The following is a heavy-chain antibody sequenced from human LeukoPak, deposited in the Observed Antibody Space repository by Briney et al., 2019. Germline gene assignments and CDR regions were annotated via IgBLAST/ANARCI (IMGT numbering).Heavy chain of an antibody. D-gene: IGHD3-10*01. J-gene: IGHJ6*03. Sequence: GGSLRLSCVVSGFTISSYGMHRVRQAPGKGLEWVAFIRYDGSYKKYADSVKGRFTTSRDNSKNTLYLQMNSLRAEDTAVYYCAKDGGVRGPDYYYYMDVWGKGTTVTISS. CDR2: IRYDGSYK. CDR1: GFTISSYG. CDR3: AKDGGVRGPDYYYYMDV. V-gene: IGHV3-30*02.